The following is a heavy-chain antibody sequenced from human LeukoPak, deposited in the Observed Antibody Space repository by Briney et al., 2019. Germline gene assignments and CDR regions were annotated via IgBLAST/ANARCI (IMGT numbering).Heavy chain of an antibody. CDR1: GYTFTSYG. D-gene: IGHD1-26*01. CDR3: ARFAGWVSYRGYFDY. Sequence: ASVKVSCKASGYTFTSYGISWVRQAPGQGLEWMGWISAYNGNTNYAQKLQGRVTMTTDTSTSTAYMELRSLRSDGTAVYYCARFAGWVSYRGYFDYWGQGTLVTVSS. J-gene: IGHJ4*02. CDR2: ISAYNGNT. V-gene: IGHV1-18*01.